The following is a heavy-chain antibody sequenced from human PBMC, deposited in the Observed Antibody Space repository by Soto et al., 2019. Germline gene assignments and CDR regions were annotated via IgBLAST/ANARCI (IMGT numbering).Heavy chain of an antibody. CDR3: ARSPGYCSGGSCYAFDY. Sequence: EVQLVESGGGLVKPGGSLRLSCAASGFTFSSYSMNWVRQAPGKGLEWVSSISSSSSYIYYADSVKGRFTISRDNAKNSLYLQMNGLRAEDTAVYYCARSPGYCSGGSCYAFDYWGQGTLVTVSS. CDR1: GFTFSSYS. D-gene: IGHD2-15*01. CDR2: ISSSSSYI. V-gene: IGHV3-21*01. J-gene: IGHJ4*02.